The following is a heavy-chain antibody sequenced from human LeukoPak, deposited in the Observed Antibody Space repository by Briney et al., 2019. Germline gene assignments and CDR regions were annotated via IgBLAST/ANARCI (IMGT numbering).Heavy chain of an antibody. Sequence: PGGSLRLSCVVSGFSLNGFTMNWVRQAPGKGLEWVASISGSGSHIYYADSSKGRFSISEDNAKNSLYLQMNSLGGEDTALYYCARENYGEYGIADWGQGTPVTVSS. J-gene: IGHJ4*02. CDR2: ISGSGSHI. D-gene: IGHD4/OR15-4a*01. V-gene: IGHV3-21*01. CDR3: ARENYGEYGIAD. CDR1: GFSLNGFT.